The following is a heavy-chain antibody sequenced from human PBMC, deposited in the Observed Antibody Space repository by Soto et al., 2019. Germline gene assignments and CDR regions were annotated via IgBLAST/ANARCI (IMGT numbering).Heavy chain of an antibody. Sequence: QVQLQESGPGLVKPSGTLSLTCAVSGGSISSSNWWSWVRQPPGKGLEWIGEIYHSGSTNYNPSLKTRVTIXVXKXXTQFSLKLSSVTAADTAVYYCARGNQYSSSWPFDYWGQGTLVTVSS. CDR1: GGSISSSNW. V-gene: IGHV4-4*02. CDR2: IYHSGST. CDR3: ARGNQYSSSWPFDY. D-gene: IGHD6-13*01. J-gene: IGHJ4*02.